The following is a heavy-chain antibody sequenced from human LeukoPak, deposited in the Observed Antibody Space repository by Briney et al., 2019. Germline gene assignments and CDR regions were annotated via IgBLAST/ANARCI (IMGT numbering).Heavy chain of an antibody. CDR2: IYHSGST. Sequence: SETLSLTCTVSGYSISSGYYWGWIRQPPGKGLEWIGSIYHSGSTHYNPSLKSRVTISVDTSKNQFSLKLSSVTAADTAVYYCARDGSITMIVVVSFDYWGQGTLVTVSS. CDR3: ARDGSITMIVVVSFDY. J-gene: IGHJ4*02. D-gene: IGHD3-22*01. V-gene: IGHV4-38-2*02. CDR1: GYSISSGYY.